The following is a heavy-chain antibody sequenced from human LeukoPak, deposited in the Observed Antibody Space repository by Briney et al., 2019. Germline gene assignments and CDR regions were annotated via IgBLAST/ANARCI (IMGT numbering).Heavy chain of an antibody. V-gene: IGHV5-51*01. D-gene: IGHD3-22*01. CDR1: GYSFITYK. CDR2: IYPGDSDT. CDR3: ARDVYDSSGYYYRYFDY. Sequence: GESLKISCKGSGYSFITYKIGWVRQMPGKGLEWMGIIYPGDSDTRYSPSFQGQVTISVDKSISIAYLRWSSLKASDSGMYYCARDVYDSSGYYYRYFDYWGQGTLVTVSS. J-gene: IGHJ4*02.